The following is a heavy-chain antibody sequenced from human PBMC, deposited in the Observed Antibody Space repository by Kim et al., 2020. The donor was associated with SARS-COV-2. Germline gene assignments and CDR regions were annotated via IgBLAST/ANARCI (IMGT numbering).Heavy chain of an antibody. D-gene: IGHD3-22*01. CDR2: IIPIFGTA. Sequence: SVKVSCKASGGTFSSYAISWVRQAPGQGLEWMGGIIPIFGTANYAQKFQGRVTITADESTSTAYMELSSLRSEDTAVYYCARVESSGYGWVGYYYYYGMDVWGQGTTVTVSS. J-gene: IGHJ6*02. CDR1: GGTFSSYA. CDR3: ARVESSGYGWVGYYYYYGMDV. V-gene: IGHV1-69*13.